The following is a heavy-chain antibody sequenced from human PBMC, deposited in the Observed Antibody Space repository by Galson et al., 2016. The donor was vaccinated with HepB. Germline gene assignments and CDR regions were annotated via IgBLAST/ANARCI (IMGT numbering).Heavy chain of an antibody. V-gene: IGHV2-5*01. D-gene: IGHD1-7*01. J-gene: IGHJ5*02. CDR2: IYWNDDY. CDR1: GFSLSTHGVG. CDR3: AQSRRMTTGTRSLLACFDP. Sequence: PALVKPTQTLTLTCTFSGFSLSTHGVGVGWIRQPPGKALEWLALIYWNDDYRLRPSLRSRLTITKDTSRNQVVLTMTNMDPVDTGTYYCAQSRRMTTGTRSLLACFDPWGQGTLVTVSS.